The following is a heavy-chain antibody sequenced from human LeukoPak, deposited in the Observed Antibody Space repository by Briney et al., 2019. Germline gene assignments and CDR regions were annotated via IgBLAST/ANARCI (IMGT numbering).Heavy chain of an antibody. CDR2: ISSSSSYI. J-gene: IGHJ4*02. D-gene: IGHD2-15*01. CDR3: ARDAIRRYCSGGSCYSGADY. Sequence: GGSLRLSCVASGFTFSSYSMNWVRQAPGKGLEWVSSISSSSSYIYYADSVKGRFTISRDNAKNSLYLQMNSLRAEDTAVYYCARDAIRRYCSGGSCYSGADYWGQGTLVTVSS. V-gene: IGHV3-21*01. CDR1: GFTFSSYS.